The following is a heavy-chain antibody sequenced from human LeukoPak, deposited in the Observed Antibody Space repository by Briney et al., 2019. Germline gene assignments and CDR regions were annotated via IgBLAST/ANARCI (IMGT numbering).Heavy chain of an antibody. V-gene: IGHV1-2*02. CDR1: GYTFTDYY. D-gene: IGHD5-12*01. Sequence: ASVKVSCKASGYTFTDYYMHWVRQAPGQGLEWVGWINSSSGGTNYAQKLQGSVTMTTDTSTSTAYMELRSLRSDDTAVYYCARYSGYEPFDYWGQGTLVTVSS. J-gene: IGHJ4*02. CDR3: ARYSGYEPFDY. CDR2: INSSSGGT.